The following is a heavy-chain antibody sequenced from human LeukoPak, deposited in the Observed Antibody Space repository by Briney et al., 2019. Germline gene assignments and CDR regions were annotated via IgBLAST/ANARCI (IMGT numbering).Heavy chain of an antibody. Sequence: SETLSLTCAVSGGSITIGTWWTWVRQPPGQGLEWIGEVYYSGSPNYNSSHKSRVTISLDKTKNQFLLNLTSVTAADTAVYYCARGPRKWGQGTMVTVSS. J-gene: IGHJ3*01. V-gene: IGHV4-4*02. CDR3: ARGPRK. CDR1: GGSITIGTW. CDR2: VYYSGSP.